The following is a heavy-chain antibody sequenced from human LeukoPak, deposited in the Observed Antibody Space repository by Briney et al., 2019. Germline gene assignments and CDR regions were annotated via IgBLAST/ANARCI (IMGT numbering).Heavy chain of an antibody. CDR1: GLTFSSYS. Sequence: GGSLRLSCAASGLTFSSYSMNWVRQAPGKGLEWVSSISSGSSYIYYADSVKGRFTISRDNAKNSLYLQMNSLRAEDTAVFYCASSHKWNFDYWGQGTLVTVSS. CDR3: ASSHKWNFDY. V-gene: IGHV3-21*01. D-gene: IGHD1-26*01. CDR2: ISSGSSYI. J-gene: IGHJ4*02.